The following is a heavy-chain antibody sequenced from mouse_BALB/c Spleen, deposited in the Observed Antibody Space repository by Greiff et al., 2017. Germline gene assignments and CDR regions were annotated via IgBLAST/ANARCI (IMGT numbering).Heavy chain of an antibody. CDR3: ARHPYGNYGHYFDY. D-gene: IGHD2-1*01. CDR1: GFAFSSYD. V-gene: IGHV5-12-1*01. CDR2: ISSGGGST. J-gene: IGHJ2*01. Sequence: EVKLVESGGGLVKPGGSLKLSCAASGFAFSSYDMSWVRQTPEKRLEWVAYISSGGGSTYYPDTVKGRFTISRDNAKNTLYLQMSSLKSEDTAMYYCARHPYGNYGHYFDYWGQGTTLTVSS.